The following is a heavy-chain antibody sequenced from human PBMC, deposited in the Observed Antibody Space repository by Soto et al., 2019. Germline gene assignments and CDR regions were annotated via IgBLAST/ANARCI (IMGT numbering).Heavy chain of an antibody. CDR1: GFTFSSYD. Sequence: PGGSLRLSCAASGFTFSSYDMHWVRQATGKGLEWVSAIGTAGDTYYPGSVKGRFTISRENAKNSLYLQMNSLRAGDTAVYYCARGYCSSTSCSEYYYYGMDAWGQGTTVTVSS. D-gene: IGHD2-2*01. CDR2: IGTAGDT. J-gene: IGHJ6*02. CDR3: ARGYCSSTSCSEYYYYGMDA. V-gene: IGHV3-13*01.